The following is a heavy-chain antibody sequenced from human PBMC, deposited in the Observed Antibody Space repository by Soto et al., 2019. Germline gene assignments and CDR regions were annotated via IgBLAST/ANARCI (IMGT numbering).Heavy chain of an antibody. CDR2: MNPNSGNT. V-gene: IGHV1-8*01. Sequence: GASVKVSCKASGYTFTSYDINWVRQATGQGLEWMGWMNPNSGNTGYAQKFQGRVTMTRNTSISTAYMELSSLRSEDTAVYYCARGSSPYYDVYYYYGMDVWGQGTTVTVSS. J-gene: IGHJ6*02. CDR3: ARGSSPYYDVYYYYGMDV. CDR1: GYTFTSYD. D-gene: IGHD1-26*01.